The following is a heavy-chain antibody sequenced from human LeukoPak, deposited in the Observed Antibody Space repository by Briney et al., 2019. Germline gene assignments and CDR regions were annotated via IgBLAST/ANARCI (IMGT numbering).Heavy chain of an antibody. Sequence: ASVKVSCKASCYNFTSFGIRWVRQAPGQGLEWMGWHSSYNGNTNYAQKLQGRVTMTTDTSTSTAYMELRSLRSDDTAVYYCAKGYSYGYFEAFDIWGQGIMVTVSS. D-gene: IGHD5-18*01. CDR2: HSSYNGNT. CDR1: CYNFTSFG. V-gene: IGHV1-18*01. CDR3: AKGYSYGYFEAFDI. J-gene: IGHJ3*02.